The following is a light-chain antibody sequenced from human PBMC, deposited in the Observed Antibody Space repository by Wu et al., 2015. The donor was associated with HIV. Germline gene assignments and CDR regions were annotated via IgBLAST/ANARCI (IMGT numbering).Light chain of an antibody. Sequence: EIVMTQSPATLSVSPGQRVTLSCRASQTIANKLAWYQQRPGQGPRLLIYETSSRATGIPARFSGSGSGTEFTLTISSMQSEDFAVYYCQQYNNGPRTFGQGTKVEVK. CDR3: QQYNNGPRT. V-gene: IGKV3-15*01. J-gene: IGKJ1*01. CDR1: QTIANK. CDR2: ETS.